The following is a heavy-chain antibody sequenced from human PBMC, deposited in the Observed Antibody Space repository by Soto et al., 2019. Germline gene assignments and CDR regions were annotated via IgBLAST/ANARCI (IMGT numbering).Heavy chain of an antibody. Sequence: EVQLVESGGGLVQPGGSLRLSCAASGFTFSSYWMHWVRQAPGKGLVWVSRINSDGSSTSYADSVKGRFTISRDNAKNTLYLQMSSLRAEDTAVYYDTREYCSGGICYSLGGYLQHWGQGALVTVSS. CDR3: TREYCSGGICYSLGGYLQH. CDR1: GFTFSSYW. D-gene: IGHD2-15*01. CDR2: INSDGSST. J-gene: IGHJ1*01. V-gene: IGHV3-74*01.